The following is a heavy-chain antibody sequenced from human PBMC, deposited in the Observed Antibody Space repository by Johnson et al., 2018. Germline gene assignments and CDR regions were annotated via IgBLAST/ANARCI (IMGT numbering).Heavy chain of an antibody. V-gene: IGHV3-30*03. J-gene: IGHJ6*03. CDR3: ARIAGPYYYYYYMDV. CDR1: GFTFSSYG. Sequence: VQPVESGGGVVQPGRSLRLSCAASGFTFSSYGMHWVRQAPGKGLEWVAVISYDGSNKYYADSVKGRFTISRDNSKNTLYLQMNSLRAEDTAVYYCARIAGPYYYYYYMDVWGKGTTVTVSS. D-gene: IGHD2-21*01. CDR2: ISYDGSNK.